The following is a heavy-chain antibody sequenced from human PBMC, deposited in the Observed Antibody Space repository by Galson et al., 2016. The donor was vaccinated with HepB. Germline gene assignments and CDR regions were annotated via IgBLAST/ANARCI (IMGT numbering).Heavy chain of an antibody. CDR1: GFSFSSDW. CDR3: AESRG. Sequence: SLRLSCAASGFSFSSDWMIWVRQAPGEGLEWVANINQDGSGKYYVDSVKGRFTIARDNAKNSLYLQMNSLRVEDTAVYYCAESRGWGQGTLVTVSS. CDR2: INQDGSGK. V-gene: IGHV3-7*01. D-gene: IGHD3-10*01. J-gene: IGHJ4*02.